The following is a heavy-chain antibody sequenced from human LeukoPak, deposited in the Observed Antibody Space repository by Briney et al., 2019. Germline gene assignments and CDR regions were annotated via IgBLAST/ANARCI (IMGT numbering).Heavy chain of an antibody. V-gene: IGHV3-66*01. CDR1: GFTVSSNY. D-gene: IGHD2-15*01. Sequence: GGSLRLPCAASGFTVSSNYMSWVRQAPGKGLEWVSVIDSGGSTYYADSVKGRFTISRDNSKNTLYLQMNSLRAEDTAVYYCASGRVVAVSYYYYYYGMDVWGQGTTVTVSS. J-gene: IGHJ6*02. CDR3: ASGRVVAVSYYYYYYGMDV. CDR2: IDSGGST.